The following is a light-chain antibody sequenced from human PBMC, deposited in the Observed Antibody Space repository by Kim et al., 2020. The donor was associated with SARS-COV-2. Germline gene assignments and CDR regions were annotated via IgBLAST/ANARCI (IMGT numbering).Light chain of an antibody. J-gene: IGLJ2*01. CDR3: QAWDSSTVV. CDR1: KLGDKY. Sequence: SYELTQPPSLSVSPGQTASITCSGDKLGDKYACWYQQKPGQSPVVVIYQDSKRPSGIPERFSGSNSGDTATLTISGTQAMDEADYYCQAWDSSTVVIGGGTQLTV. CDR2: QDS. V-gene: IGLV3-1*01.